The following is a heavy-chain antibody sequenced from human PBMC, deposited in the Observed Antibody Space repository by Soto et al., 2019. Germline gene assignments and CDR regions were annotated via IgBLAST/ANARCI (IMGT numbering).Heavy chain of an antibody. CDR2: MNPNSGNT. CDR3: AISGYCSGGSCYLSPY. V-gene: IGHV1-8*01. D-gene: IGHD2-15*01. J-gene: IGHJ4*02. CDR1: GYTFTSYD. Sequence: GASVKVSCKASGYTFTSYDINWVRQATGQGLEWMGWMNPNSGNTGYAQKFQGRVTMTRNTSISTAYMELSSLRSEDTAVYYCAISGYCSGGSCYLSPYWGQGTLVTVSS.